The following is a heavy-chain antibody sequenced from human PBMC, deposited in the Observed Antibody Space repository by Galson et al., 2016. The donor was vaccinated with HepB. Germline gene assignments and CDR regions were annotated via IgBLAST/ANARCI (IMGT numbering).Heavy chain of an antibody. CDR3: ARLWSSAPGSVYDYYGMDV. D-gene: IGHD6-13*01. Sequence: SLRLSCAASGFTFSSYGMQWVRQAPGKGLEWVALISNDGSNNYYADSVKGRFTISRDNSKNTLFLQMNSLSAEDTAVYYCARLWSSAPGSVYDYYGMDVWGQGTPVTVSS. CDR1: GFTFSSYG. V-gene: IGHV3-30*03. J-gene: IGHJ6*02. CDR2: ISNDGSNN.